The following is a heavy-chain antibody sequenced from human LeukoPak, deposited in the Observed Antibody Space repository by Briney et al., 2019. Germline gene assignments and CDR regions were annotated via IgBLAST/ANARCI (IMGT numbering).Heavy chain of an antibody. J-gene: IGHJ4*02. Sequence: ASVTVSCKASGFTFNRYGISWVRQAPGQGLEWMGWISAYNGDTKYAQKLQGRVTMTTDTSTSTAYMELRSLRSDDTAVYYCARDPSNTSGWYIFFDYWGQGTLVTVSS. CDR2: ISAYNGDT. CDR1: GFTFNRYG. V-gene: IGHV1-18*01. CDR3: ARDPSNTSGWYIFFDY. D-gene: IGHD6-19*01.